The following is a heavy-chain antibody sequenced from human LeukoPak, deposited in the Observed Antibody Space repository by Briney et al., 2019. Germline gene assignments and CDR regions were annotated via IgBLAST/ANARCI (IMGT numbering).Heavy chain of an antibody. CDR1: GLTFSSYW. D-gene: IGHD3-16*01. Sequence: PGGSLRLSCAASGLTFSSYWMNWARQAPGKGLEWEASINHNGNVNYYVDSVKGRFTISRDNAKNSLYLQMSNLRAEDTAVYFCARGGGLDVWGQGATVTVSS. CDR2: INHNGNVN. V-gene: IGHV3-7*03. CDR3: ARGGGLDV. J-gene: IGHJ6*02.